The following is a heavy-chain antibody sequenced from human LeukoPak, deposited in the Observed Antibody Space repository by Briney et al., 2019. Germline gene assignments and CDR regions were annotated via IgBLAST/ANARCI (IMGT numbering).Heavy chain of an antibody. CDR1: GFTFSSYA. CDR2: ISGGGGST. J-gene: IGHJ3*02. V-gene: IGHV3-23*01. Sequence: PGGSLRLSCAASGFTFSSYAMSWVRQAPGKGLDWVSAISGGGGSTYYADSVKGRFTISRDNSKNTLYLQMNSLRADDTAIYYCAKVMNPRAFDIWGQRTMVTVSS. CDR3: AKVMNPRAFDI.